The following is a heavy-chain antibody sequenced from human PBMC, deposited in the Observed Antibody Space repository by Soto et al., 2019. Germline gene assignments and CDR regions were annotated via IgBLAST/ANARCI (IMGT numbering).Heavy chain of an antibody. CDR2: IKSKIDGATT. CDR1: GFTFSDAW. Sequence: EVQLVESGGGLVKPGESLRLSCAVSGFTFSDAWMSWVRQAPGKGLEWVGRIKSKIDGATTDYVAPVKGRFTISRDDSKYTLYLQMNSLKIEDTAMYYCTTETRGYLGQGTLVTVSS. V-gene: IGHV3-15*01. CDR3: TTETRGY. J-gene: IGHJ4*02.